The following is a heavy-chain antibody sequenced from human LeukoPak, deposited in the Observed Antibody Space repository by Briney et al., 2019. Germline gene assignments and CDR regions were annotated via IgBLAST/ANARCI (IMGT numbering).Heavy chain of an antibody. CDR2: ISSSSSTI. D-gene: IGHD2-2*01. CDR3: ARWSCSSTSCSSYYYYYYMDV. V-gene: IGHV3-48*01. CDR1: GFTFSTYN. Sequence: GGSLRLSCAASGFTFSTYNMNGVRQAPGKRLEWVSYISSSSSTIYYADSVKGRFTISRDNAKNSLYLQMNSLRAEDTAVYYCARWSCSSTSCSSYYYYYYMDVWGKGTTVTVSS. J-gene: IGHJ6*03.